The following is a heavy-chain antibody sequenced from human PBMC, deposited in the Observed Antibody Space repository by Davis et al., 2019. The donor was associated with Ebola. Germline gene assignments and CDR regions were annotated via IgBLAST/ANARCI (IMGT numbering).Heavy chain of an antibody. CDR3: ARGSDFWSGYYPRGKYGMDV. Sequence: SETLSLTCTVSGGSISSGGYYWSWIRQPPGKGLEWIGEINHSGSTNYNPSLKSRATISVDTSKNQFSLKLSSVTAADTAVYYCARGSDFWSGYYPRGKYGMDVWGQGTTVTVSS. CDR2: INHSGST. CDR1: GGSISSGGYY. V-gene: IGHV4-39*07. J-gene: IGHJ6*02. D-gene: IGHD3-3*01.